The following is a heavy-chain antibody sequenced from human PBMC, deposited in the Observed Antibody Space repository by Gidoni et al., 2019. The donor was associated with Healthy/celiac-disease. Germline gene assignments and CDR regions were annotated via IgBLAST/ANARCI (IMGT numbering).Heavy chain of an antibody. Sequence: QVQLQESGPGLVKPSETLSLTCTVSGGSISSYYWSWIRQPAGKGLEWIGRIYTSGSTNYHPSHKSRVTMSVDTSKNQFSLKLSSVTAADTAVYYCAREPRRDSDYGWEYYYYYGMDVWGQGTTVTVSS. CDR3: AREPRRDSDYGWEYYYYYGMDV. J-gene: IGHJ6*02. V-gene: IGHV4-4*07. D-gene: IGHD4-17*01. CDR1: GGSISSYY. CDR2: IYTSGST.